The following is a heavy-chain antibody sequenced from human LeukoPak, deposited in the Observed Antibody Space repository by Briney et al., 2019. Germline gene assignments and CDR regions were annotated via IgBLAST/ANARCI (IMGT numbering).Heavy chain of an antibody. Sequence: SQTLSLTCTVSAGSISSGDYYWSGIRQPPGKGLEWIGYIDYSGSTYYNPSLKSRVTISVDTSKNQFSLKLSSVTAADTAVYYCARSSFVYSSSSSSYYYYMDVWGKGTTVTVSS. D-gene: IGHD6-6*01. J-gene: IGHJ6*03. CDR2: IDYSGST. CDR3: ARSSFVYSSSSSSYYYYMDV. CDR1: AGSISSGDYY. V-gene: IGHV4-30-4*08.